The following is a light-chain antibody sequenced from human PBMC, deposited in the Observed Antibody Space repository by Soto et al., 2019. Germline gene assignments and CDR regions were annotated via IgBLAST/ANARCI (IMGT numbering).Light chain of an antibody. V-gene: IGKV1-5*03. J-gene: IGKJ1*01. CDR3: QEYNTYSRT. CDR2: KAS. Sequence: IQMTQSPSSLSASVGDRVPIPCRASQSISSWLAWYQQKQGKAPNILIYKASSLESGVPSRFRGSGSGTEFTLTTSRLQPDDFETYYCQEYNTYSRTFGQGTKVDIK. CDR1: QSISSW.